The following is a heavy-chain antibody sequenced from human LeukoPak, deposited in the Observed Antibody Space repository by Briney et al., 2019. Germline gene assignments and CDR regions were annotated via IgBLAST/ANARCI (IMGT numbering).Heavy chain of an antibody. V-gene: IGHV5-51*01. J-gene: IGHJ6*03. Sequence: GESLKISCKGSGYSFTSYWIGWVRQMPGKGLGWMGIIYPGDSDTRYSPSFQGQVTISADKSISTAYLQWSSLKASDTAMYYCARFSMTTVTPYYMDVWGKGTTVTVSS. D-gene: IGHD4-17*01. CDR1: GYSFTSYW. CDR2: IYPGDSDT. CDR3: ARFSMTTVTPYYMDV.